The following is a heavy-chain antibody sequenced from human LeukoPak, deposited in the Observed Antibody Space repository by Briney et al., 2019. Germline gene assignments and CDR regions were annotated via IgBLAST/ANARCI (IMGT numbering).Heavy chain of an antibody. D-gene: IGHD5-18*01. Sequence: PSETLSLTCTVSGGSISSSSYYWGWIRQPPGTGLEWIGSIYYSGSTNYNPSLKSRVTISVDTSKNQFSLKLSSVTAADTAVYYCAGGLYTAMALHRRWYYFDYWGQGTLVTVSS. CDR2: IYYSGST. CDR3: AGGLYTAMALHRRWYYFDY. CDR1: GGSISSSSYY. J-gene: IGHJ4*02. V-gene: IGHV4-39*07.